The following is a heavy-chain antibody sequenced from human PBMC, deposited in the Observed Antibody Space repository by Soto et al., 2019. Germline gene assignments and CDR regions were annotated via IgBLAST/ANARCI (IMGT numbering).Heavy chain of an antibody. CDR1: GGSISSSNW. CDR3: ARDRPYYYDSSGQPGWFDP. J-gene: IGHJ5*02. Sequence: PSETLSLTCAVSGGSISSSNWWSWVRQPPGKGLEWIGEIYHSGSTNYNPSLKSRVTISVDKSKNQFSLKLSSVTAADTAVYYCARDRPYYYDSSGQPGWFDPWGQGTLVTVSS. CDR2: IYHSGST. V-gene: IGHV4-4*02. D-gene: IGHD3-22*01.